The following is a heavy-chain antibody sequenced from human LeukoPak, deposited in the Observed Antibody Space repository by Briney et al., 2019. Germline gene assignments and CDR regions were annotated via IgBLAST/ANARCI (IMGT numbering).Heavy chain of an antibody. V-gene: IGHV3-48*03. J-gene: IGHJ4*02. Sequence: GGSLRLSCAASGFTFSSYEMNWVRQAPGKGLEWVSYISSSGSTIYYADSVKGRFTISRDNAKNSLYLQMNSLRVEDTAVYYCARDFMYSITCAGCWGQGTLVTVSS. CDR3: ARDFMYSITCAGC. CDR2: ISSSGSTI. D-gene: IGHD6-13*01. CDR1: GFTFSSYE.